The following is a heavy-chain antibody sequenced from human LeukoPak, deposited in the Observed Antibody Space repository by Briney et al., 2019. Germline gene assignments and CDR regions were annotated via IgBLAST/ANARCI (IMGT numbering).Heavy chain of an antibody. CDR2: IYYSGST. CDR1: GGSISSYY. Sequence: SETLSLTCTVSGGSISSYYWSWIRQPPGKGLEWIGYIYYSGSTNYNPSLKSRVTISVDTSKNQFSLKLSSVTAADTAVYYCVRDLWSSGYSYGFSFGYWGQGTLVTVSS. V-gene: IGHV4-59*01. J-gene: IGHJ4*02. CDR3: VRDLWSSGYSYGFSFGY. D-gene: IGHD5-18*01.